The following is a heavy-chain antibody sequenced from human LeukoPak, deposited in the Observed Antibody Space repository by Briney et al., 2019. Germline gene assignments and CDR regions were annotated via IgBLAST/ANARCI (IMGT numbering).Heavy chain of an antibody. CDR2: IYYSGST. D-gene: IGHD6-13*01. CDR3: ARMSSSLHWFDP. Sequence: SETLSLTCTVSGGSISSGGYYWSWIRQHPVKGLEWIGYIYYSGSTYYNPSLKSRVTISVDTSKNQFSLKLSSVTAADTAVYYCARMSSSLHWFDPWGQGTLVTVSS. CDR1: GGSISSGGYY. V-gene: IGHV4-31*03. J-gene: IGHJ5*02.